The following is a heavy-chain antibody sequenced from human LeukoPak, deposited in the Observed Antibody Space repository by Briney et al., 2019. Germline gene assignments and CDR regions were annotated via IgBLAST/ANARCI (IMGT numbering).Heavy chain of an antibody. CDR1: GFTFSNAW. D-gene: IGHD1-1*01. V-gene: IGHV3-15*01. CDR3: ISGGGTADY. Sequence: GGSLRLSCAASGFTFSNAWMNWMGWVRQAPGKGLEWVGLTKIKTDDGTPDYAALVKGRFTISRDDSKNTVYLEMNSLETEDTAVYYCISGGGTADYWGQETLVSVSS. CDR2: TKIKTDDGTP. J-gene: IGHJ4*02.